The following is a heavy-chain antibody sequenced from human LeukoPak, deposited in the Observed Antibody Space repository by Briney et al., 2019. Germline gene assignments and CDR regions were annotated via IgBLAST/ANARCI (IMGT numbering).Heavy chain of an antibody. CDR2: IWYDGSNK. V-gene: IGHV3-33*01. D-gene: IGHD2-15*01. CDR1: GFTFSSYG. Sequence: GGSLRLSCAASGFTFSSYGMHWVRQAPGKGLEWVAVIWYDGSNKYYADSVKGRFTISRDNSKNTLYLQMNSLRAEDTAVYYCARDQGYCSGGSCSAWYYYGMDVWGQGTTVTVSS. CDR3: ARDQGYCSGGSCSAWYYYGMDV. J-gene: IGHJ6*02.